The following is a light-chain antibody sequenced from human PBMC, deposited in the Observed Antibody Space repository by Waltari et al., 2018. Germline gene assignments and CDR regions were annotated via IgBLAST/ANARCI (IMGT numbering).Light chain of an antibody. V-gene: IGKV3-15*01. J-gene: IGKJ2*01. CDR2: NAS. CDR1: QSVDRN. CDR3: QQRTDWPLMYT. Sequence: EIVMTQSPATLSVSPGERVTLSCRASQSVDRNLAWYQQKPGQAPRLLISNASTRATGIPARFSASGSGTEFTLTISSLQPEDFAVYYCQQRTDWPLMYTFGQGTKLEIK.